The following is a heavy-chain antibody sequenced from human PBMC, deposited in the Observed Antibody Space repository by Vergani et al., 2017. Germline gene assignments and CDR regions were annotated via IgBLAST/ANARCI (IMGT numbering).Heavy chain of an antibody. CDR3: TRHVPCGDGACLHFDH. V-gene: IGHV5-51*01. CDR2: INPIDSKI. CDR1: ESSFISNE. J-gene: IGHJ4*02. D-gene: IGHD2-21*01. Sequence: EVMLVQSGAEVQKPGESLKISCKYSESSFISNEIAWVRQMSGKGLQWMGNINPIDSKIAYSPSFQGQAIMSLDNSITPAYLQWRSLEASDTAIYYCTRHVPCGDGACLHFDHWGQGTQVTVSS.